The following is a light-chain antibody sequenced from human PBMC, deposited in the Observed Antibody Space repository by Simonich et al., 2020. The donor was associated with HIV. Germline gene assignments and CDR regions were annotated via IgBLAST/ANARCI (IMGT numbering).Light chain of an antibody. J-gene: IGKJ2*01. CDR1: QGISNS. CDR2: KAS. V-gene: IGKV1-5*03. CDR3: QQYNSYPRT. Sequence: DILMTQSPSSLPASVGDRVTITCRASQGISNSLAWYKQKPGKAPKLMIYKASSLESGVPSRFSGSGSGTEFTLTISSLQPDDFATYYCQQYNSYPRTFGQGTKLEIK.